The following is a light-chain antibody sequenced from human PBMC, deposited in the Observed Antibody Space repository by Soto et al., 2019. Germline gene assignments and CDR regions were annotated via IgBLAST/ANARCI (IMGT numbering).Light chain of an antibody. CDR1: SSNIGSNT. CDR3: AAWDDSLNGWV. CDR2: GNS. Sequence: QSVLTLPPSASGTPGQRVTISCSGSSSNIGSNTVSWYQQLPGTAPKLLIYGNSQRPSGVPDRFSGSKSGTSASLAISGLQSEDEADYYCAAWDDSLNGWVFGGGTKVTVL. V-gene: IGLV1-44*01. J-gene: IGLJ3*02.